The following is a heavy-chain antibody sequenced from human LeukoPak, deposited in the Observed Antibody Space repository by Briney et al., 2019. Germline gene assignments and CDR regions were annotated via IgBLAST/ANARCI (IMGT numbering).Heavy chain of an antibody. V-gene: IGHV4-34*01. D-gene: IGHD1-26*01. J-gene: IGHJ4*02. CDR2: INHSGST. Sequence: PSETLSLTCAVYGGSFSGYYWSWIRQPPGKGLEWIGEINHSGSTNYNPSLKSRVTISVDTSKNKFSLKLSSVTAADTAVYYCARVPFSGSPTAWGQGTLVTVSS. CDR3: ARVPFSGSPTA. CDR1: GGSFSGYY.